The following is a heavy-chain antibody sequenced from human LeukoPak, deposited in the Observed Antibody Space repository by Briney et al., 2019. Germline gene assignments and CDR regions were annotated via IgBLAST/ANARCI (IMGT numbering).Heavy chain of an antibody. CDR3: AKDRESEMATISPLGP. Sequence: PGGSLRLSCAASGFTFSSYAMSWVRQAPGKGLEWVSAISGSGGSTYYADSVKGRFTISRDNSKNTLYLQMNSLRAEDTAVYYCAKDRESEMATISPLGPWGQGTLVTVSS. CDR1: GFTFSSYA. V-gene: IGHV3-23*01. D-gene: IGHD5-24*01. J-gene: IGHJ5*02. CDR2: ISGSGGST.